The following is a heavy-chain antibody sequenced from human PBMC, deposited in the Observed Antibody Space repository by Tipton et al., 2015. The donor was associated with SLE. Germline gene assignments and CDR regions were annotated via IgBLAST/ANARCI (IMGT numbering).Heavy chain of an antibody. V-gene: IGHV4-34*01. CDR2: INHSGST. J-gene: IGHJ4*02. Sequence: TLSLTCAVYGGSFSGYYWSWIRQPPGKGLEWIGEINHSGSTNYSPSLKSRVTISVDTSKNQFSLKLSSVTAADTAVYFCTRLAGRRFPFDSWGQGTLVTVS. D-gene: IGHD6-6*01. CDR3: TRLAGRRFPFDS. CDR1: GGSFSGYY.